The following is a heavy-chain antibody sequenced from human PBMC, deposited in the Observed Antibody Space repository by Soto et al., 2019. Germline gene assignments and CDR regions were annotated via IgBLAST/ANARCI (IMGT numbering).Heavy chain of an antibody. D-gene: IGHD6-6*01. J-gene: IGHJ4*02. CDR3: AKEMYPRTVLDSSSPWGDY. Sequence: QVQLVESGGGVVQPGRSLRLSCAVSGFTFSDYGMHWVRQAPGKGLEWVAVMSYAGTYKYYADSVKGRFTISRDLSGNTLFLQMNSLRLEDTAVYFFAKEMYPRTVLDSSSPWGDYWCQGTLVTVSS. V-gene: IGHV3-30*18. CDR2: MSYAGTYK. CDR1: GFTFSDYG.